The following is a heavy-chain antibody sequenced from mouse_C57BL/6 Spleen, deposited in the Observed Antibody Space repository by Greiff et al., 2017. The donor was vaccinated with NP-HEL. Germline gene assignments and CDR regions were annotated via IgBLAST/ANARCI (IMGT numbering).Heavy chain of an antibody. CDR1: GYTFTSYW. D-gene: IGHD2-14*01. Sequence: QVQLQQPGAELVKPGASVKMSCKASGYTFTSYWITWVKQRPGQGLAWIGDIYPGSGSANYNEKFKSKATLTVDTSSSTAYMQLSSLTSEDSAVYYCAGYDSPFDYWGQGTTLTVSS. J-gene: IGHJ2*01. CDR3: AGYDSPFDY. V-gene: IGHV1-55*01. CDR2: IYPGSGSA.